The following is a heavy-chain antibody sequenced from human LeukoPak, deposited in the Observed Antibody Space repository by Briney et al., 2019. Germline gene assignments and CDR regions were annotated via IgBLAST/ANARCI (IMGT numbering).Heavy chain of an antibody. J-gene: IGHJ4*02. D-gene: IGHD1-26*01. CDR1: GYTFTSYD. Sequence: ASVKVSFKASGYTFTSYDINWVRQATGQGLEWMGWMNPNSGNTGYAQKFQGRVTITRNSSISTAYMELSSLRSEDTAVYYCARGDLVGADDTNFDYWGQGTLVTVSS. V-gene: IGHV1-8*03. CDR3: ARGDLVGADDTNFDY. CDR2: MNPNSGNT.